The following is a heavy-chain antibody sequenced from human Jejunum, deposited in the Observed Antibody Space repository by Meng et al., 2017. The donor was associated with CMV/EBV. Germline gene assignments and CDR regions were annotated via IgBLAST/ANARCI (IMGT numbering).Heavy chain of an antibody. CDR3: ARGLTGPEYYYNAMDV. CDR2: FYFSGDA. CDR1: SLSSGSTY. D-gene: IGHD3-10*01. J-gene: IGHJ6*02. V-gene: IGHV4-39*07. Sequence: SLSSGSTYWGWIRKPPGKGREWIGSFYFSGDAYYNPSLKSRVTISLDTSKNQVSLKVTSVTAADTAVYYCARGLTGPEYYYNAMDVWGQGTTVTVSS.